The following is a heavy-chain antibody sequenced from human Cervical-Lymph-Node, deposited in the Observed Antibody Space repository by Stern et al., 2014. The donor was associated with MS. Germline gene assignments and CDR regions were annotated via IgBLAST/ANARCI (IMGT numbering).Heavy chain of an antibody. CDR2: LIPIFGTP. V-gene: IGHV1-69*01. D-gene: IGHD2-15*01. Sequence: QVQLVQSGPEVKKPGSSVKVSCKASGDTLSHYAINWVRQAPGQGLEWVAGLIPIFGTPNYAQKFQGRVTITADESTSTAYMELSSLRSEDTAVYYCARARVVVVVAAPVYYGMDVWGQGTTVTVSS. CDR1: GDTLSHYA. J-gene: IGHJ6*02. CDR3: ARARVVVVVAAPVYYGMDV.